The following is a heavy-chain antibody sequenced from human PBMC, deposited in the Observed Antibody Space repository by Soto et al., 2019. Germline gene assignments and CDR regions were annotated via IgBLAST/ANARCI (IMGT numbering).Heavy chain of an antibody. CDR3: ARDPTAAVDY. J-gene: IGHJ4*02. CDR2: IYSGGNT. Sequence: GGSLRLSCAASGFTVSSNYMSWVRQAPGKGLEWVSVIYSGGNTYYADSVKGRFTISRDNSKNTLYLQMNSLRAEDTAVYYCARDPTAAVDYWGQGTLVTVSS. CDR1: GFTVSSNY. V-gene: IGHV3-66*01. D-gene: IGHD6-13*01.